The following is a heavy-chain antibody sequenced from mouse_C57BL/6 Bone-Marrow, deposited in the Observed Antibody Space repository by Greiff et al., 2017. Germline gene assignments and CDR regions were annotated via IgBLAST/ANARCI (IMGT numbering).Heavy chain of an antibody. J-gene: IGHJ3*01. V-gene: IGHV5-6*01. CDR2: ISSGGSYT. CDR1: GFTFSSYG. CDR3: ASPNYYGSKEDWFAY. D-gene: IGHD1-1*01. Sequence: EVKVVESGGDLVKPGGSLKLSCAASGFTFSSYGMSWVRQTPDKRLEWVATISSGGSYTYYPDSVKGRFTLSRDNAKNTLYLQMSSLKSEDTAMYYCASPNYYGSKEDWFAYWGQGTLVTVSA.